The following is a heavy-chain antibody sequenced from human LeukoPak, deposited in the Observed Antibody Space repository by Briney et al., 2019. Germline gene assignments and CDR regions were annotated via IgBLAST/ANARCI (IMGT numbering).Heavy chain of an antibody. CDR3: AAGPAGNGHLSSY. CDR2: INGDGNRL. J-gene: IGHJ4*02. CDR1: GFTFSNYW. V-gene: IGHV3-74*01. Sequence: GESLRLSCAASGFTFSNYWLHWVRQVPGKGLMWVSRINGDGNRLNHADSVKGRFTISRDNAKNTLYLQMNSLRAEDSAVYYCAAGPAGNGHLSSYWGQGTRVTVSS. D-gene: IGHD1-1*01.